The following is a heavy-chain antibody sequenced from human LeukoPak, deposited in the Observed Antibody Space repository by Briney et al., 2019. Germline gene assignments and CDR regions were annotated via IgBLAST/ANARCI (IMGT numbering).Heavy chain of an antibody. V-gene: IGHV3-66*01. CDR1: GFIFSTYS. D-gene: IGHD3-3*01. CDR2: IYSGGST. CDR3: ARRPVYYDFWSGYYREVQDAFDI. J-gene: IGHJ3*02. Sequence: GGSLRLSCAASGFIFSTYSMNWVRQAPGKGLEWVSVIYSGGSTYYADSVKGRFTISRDNSKNTLYLQMNSLRAEDTAVYYCARRPVYYDFWSGYYREVQDAFDIWGQGTMVTVSS.